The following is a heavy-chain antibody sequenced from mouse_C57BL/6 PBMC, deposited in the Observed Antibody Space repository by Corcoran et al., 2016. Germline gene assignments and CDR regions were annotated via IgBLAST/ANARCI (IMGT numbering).Heavy chain of an antibody. CDR2: INPNNGGT. Sequence: EVQLQQSGPALVKPGASVKLSCKASGYTFTDYYMNWVKQSHGKSLEWIGDINPNNGGTSYNQKFKGKATLTVDKSSSTVYMELRSLTSEDSAVYYCARRLGSSYWYFDVWGKGTTVTVSS. CDR3: ARRLGSSYWYFDV. V-gene: IGHV1-26*01. D-gene: IGHD1-1*01. CDR1: GYTFTDYY. J-gene: IGHJ1*03.